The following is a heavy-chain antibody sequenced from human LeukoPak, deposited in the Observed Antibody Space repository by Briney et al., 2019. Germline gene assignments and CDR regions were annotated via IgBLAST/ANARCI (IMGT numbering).Heavy chain of an antibody. D-gene: IGHD5-12*01. CDR1: GGSFSGYY. CDR3: ARGQWGYSGYDTGSHYYYYMDV. Sequence: SETLSLTCAVYGGSFSGYYWSWIRQPPGKGLEWIGEINHSGSTNYNPSLKSQVTISVDTSKNQFPLKLSSVTAADTAVYYCARGQWGYSGYDTGSHYYYYMDVWGKGTTVTVSS. J-gene: IGHJ6*03. V-gene: IGHV4-34*01. CDR2: INHSGST.